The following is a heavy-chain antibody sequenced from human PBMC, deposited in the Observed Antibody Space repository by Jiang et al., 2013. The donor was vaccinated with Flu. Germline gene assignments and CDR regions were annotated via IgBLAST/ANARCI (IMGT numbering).Heavy chain of an antibody. CDR3: ARLIAPNYFYYDMDV. J-gene: IGHJ6*02. CDR1: GDSISGSY. CDR2: IHYTGIT. Sequence: PGLVKPSETLSLTCTVSGDSISGSYWTWIRQPPGKGLEWVGFIHYTGITDYNPSLKSRTTISVDRSKNQFSLKLSSVTAADTAVYFCARLIAPNYFYYDMDVWGQGTTVTVSS. D-gene: IGHD2-21*01. V-gene: IGHV4-59*13.